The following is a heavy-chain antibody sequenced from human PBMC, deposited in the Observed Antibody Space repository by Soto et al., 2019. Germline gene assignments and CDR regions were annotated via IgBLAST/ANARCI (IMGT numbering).Heavy chain of an antibody. D-gene: IGHD3-3*01. CDR2: IKSKTDGGTT. CDR1: GFTFSNAW. J-gene: IGHJ4*02. CDR3: TTDISGRITIFGVVIRGGSPLFG. Sequence: EVQLVESGGGLVKPGGSLRLSCAASGFTFSNAWMNWVRQAPGKGLEWVGRIKSKTDGGTTDYAAPVKGRFTISRDDSKNTLYLQMNSLKTEDTAVYYCTTDISGRITIFGVVIRGGSPLFGWGQGTLVTVSS. V-gene: IGHV3-15*07.